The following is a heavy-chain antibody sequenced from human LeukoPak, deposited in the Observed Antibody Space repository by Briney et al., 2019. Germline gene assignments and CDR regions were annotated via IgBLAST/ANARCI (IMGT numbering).Heavy chain of an antibody. CDR3: ARVFDS. Sequence: SETLSLTCTVPGGSVSTSDYYWGWIRQSPVKGLEWIGDVSYTGKTNYNPSLRGRATISIDTSKNQFSLKLTYVTAADSAVYYCARVFDSWGQGTLVTVSS. CDR1: GGSVSTSDYY. V-gene: IGHV4-39*07. J-gene: IGHJ4*02. CDR2: VSYTGKT.